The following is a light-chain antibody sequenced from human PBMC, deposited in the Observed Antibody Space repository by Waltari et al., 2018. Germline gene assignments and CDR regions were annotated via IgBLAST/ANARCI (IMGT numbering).Light chain of an antibody. Sequence: ELVLRQPQATCLVLQGEGAPSPARASQSVSSNLAWYQQNPGQAPRLLIYGASTRATGIPARFSGSGSGTEFTLTISSLQSEDFAVYYCQQYNNWPPSWTFGQGTKVEIK. V-gene: IGKV3-15*01. CDR2: GAS. CDR1: QSVSSN. J-gene: IGKJ1*01. CDR3: QQYNNWPPSWT.